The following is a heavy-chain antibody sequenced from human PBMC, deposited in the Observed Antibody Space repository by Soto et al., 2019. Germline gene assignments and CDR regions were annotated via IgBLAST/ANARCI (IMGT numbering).Heavy chain of an antibody. V-gene: IGHV3-33*01. CDR2: IWYDGSNK. Sequence: QVQLVESGGGVVQPGRSLRLSCAASGFTFSSYGMHWVRQAPGKGLEWVAVIWYDGSNKYYADSVKGRFTISRDNSKNXLYLQVNSLRAEDTAGDYCARDGDKGYYWGVGMDVWGQGTTVTVSS. CDR1: GFTFSSYG. CDR3: ARDGDKGYYWGVGMDV. J-gene: IGHJ6*02. D-gene: IGHD5-12*01.